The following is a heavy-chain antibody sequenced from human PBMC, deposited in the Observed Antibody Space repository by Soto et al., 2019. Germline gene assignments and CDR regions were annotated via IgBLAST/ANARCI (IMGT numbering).Heavy chain of an antibody. CDR2: INQDGSEK. Sequence: EGQLVESGGALVQPGGSLRLSCAASGFPFSKFCMNWVRQTPGKGLEWVANINQDGSEKNYVDSGKGRFTISRDNAENSLYLQMSSLGVEDTEIYYCAGDGWHSPRMIDYWGRGTLVTVSS. V-gene: IGHV3-7*04. J-gene: IGHJ4*02. D-gene: IGHD1-26*01. CDR3: AGDGWHSPRMIDY. CDR1: GFPFSKFC.